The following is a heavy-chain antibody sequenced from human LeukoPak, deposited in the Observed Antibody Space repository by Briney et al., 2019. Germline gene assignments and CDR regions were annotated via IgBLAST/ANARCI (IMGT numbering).Heavy chain of an antibody. Sequence: GGSLRLSCAASGFTFSSYAMSWVRQAPGKGLEWVSAISGSGGSTYYADSVKGLFTISRDNSKNTLYLQMNSLRAEDTAVYYCAKVGEITMIVVTTGYYFDYWGQGTLVTVSS. CDR1: GFTFSSYA. D-gene: IGHD3-22*01. CDR3: AKVGEITMIVVTTGYYFDY. CDR2: ISGSGGST. J-gene: IGHJ4*02. V-gene: IGHV3-23*01.